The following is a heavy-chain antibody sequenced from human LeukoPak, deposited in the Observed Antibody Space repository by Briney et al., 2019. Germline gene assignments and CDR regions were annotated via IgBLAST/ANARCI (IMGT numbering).Heavy chain of an antibody. J-gene: IGHJ4*02. CDR1: GGSFSGYY. CDR2: INHSGST. V-gene: IGHV4-34*01. D-gene: IGHD6-19*01. Sequence: SETLSLTCAVYGGSFSGYYWSWIRQPPGKGLEWIGEINHSGSTNYNPSLKSRVTISVDTSKNQFSLKLSSVTAADTAVYYCARRRIAVAGPSHWGQGTLVTVSS. CDR3: ARRRIAVAGPSH.